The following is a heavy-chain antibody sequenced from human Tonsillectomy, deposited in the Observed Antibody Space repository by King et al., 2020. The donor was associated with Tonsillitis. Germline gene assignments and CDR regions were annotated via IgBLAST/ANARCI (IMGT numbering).Heavy chain of an antibody. D-gene: IGHD3-3*01. CDR2: IKQDGSEK. Sequence: VQLVESGGALVQPGGSLRLSCAASGFTFSSYWMSWVRRAPGKGLEWVANIKQDGSEKYYVDSVKGRFTISRDNAKNSLYLQMNSLRADDTAVYYCARDRLVRCLFGVVKTRWFDPWGQGTLVTVSS. V-gene: IGHV3-7*03. CDR1: GFTFSSYW. J-gene: IGHJ5*02. CDR3: ARDRLVRCLFGVVKTRWFDP.